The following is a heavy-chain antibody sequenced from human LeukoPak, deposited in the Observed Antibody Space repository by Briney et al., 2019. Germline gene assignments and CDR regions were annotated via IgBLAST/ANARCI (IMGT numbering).Heavy chain of an antibody. CDR2: ISSSSYI. CDR1: GFTFSSYA. CDR3: ARESGGKSSYFDY. Sequence: PGGSLRLSCAASGFTFSSYAMSWVRQAPGKGLEWVSAISSSSYIYYADSVKGRFTISRDNAKNSLYLQMNSLRAEDTAVYYCARESGGKSSYFDYWGQGTLVTVSS. V-gene: IGHV3-21*01. D-gene: IGHD1-26*01. J-gene: IGHJ4*02.